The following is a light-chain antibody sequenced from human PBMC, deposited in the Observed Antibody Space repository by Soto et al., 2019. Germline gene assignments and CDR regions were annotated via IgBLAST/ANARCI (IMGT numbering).Light chain of an antibody. CDR3: QQYNSYS. CDR2: HAS. V-gene: IGKV1-5*01. Sequence: EIQVTQSPSTLSASVGDRVTITCRASQSISSWLAWYQQKPGKAPKVLIYHASNLQSGVPSRFSGSGSGTEFTLTISSLQPDDFATYYCQQYNSYSFGQGTKVDVK. J-gene: IGKJ1*01. CDR1: QSISSW.